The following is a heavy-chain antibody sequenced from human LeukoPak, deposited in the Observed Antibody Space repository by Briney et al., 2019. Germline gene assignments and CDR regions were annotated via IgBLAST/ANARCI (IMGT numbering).Heavy chain of an antibody. CDR1: GLIVSTNY. CDR2: IYSDGRT. Sequence: AGGSLRLSCAVSGLIVSTNYMSWVRQAPGKGLEWVSIIYSDGRTFYADSVKGRFTISRDNAKNSLYLQMNSLRAEDTAVYYCARSVGATMVFDYWGQGTLVTVSS. CDR3: ARSVGATMVFDY. D-gene: IGHD1-26*01. J-gene: IGHJ4*02. V-gene: IGHV3-53*01.